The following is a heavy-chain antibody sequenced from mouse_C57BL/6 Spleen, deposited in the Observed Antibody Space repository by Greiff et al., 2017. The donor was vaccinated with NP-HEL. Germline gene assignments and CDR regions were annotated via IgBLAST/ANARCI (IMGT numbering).Heavy chain of an antibody. D-gene: IGHD1-1*01. V-gene: IGHV3-6*01. CDR2: ISYDGSN. CDR1: GYSITSGYY. J-gene: IGHJ1*03. CDR3: ARAEGARGSNFDV. Sequence: EVKLQESGPGLVKPSQSLSLTCSVTGYSITSGYYWNWIRQFPGNKLEWMGYISYDGSNNYNPSLKNRISITRDTSKNQFFLKLNSVTTEDTATYYCARAEGARGSNFDVWGTGTTVTVSS.